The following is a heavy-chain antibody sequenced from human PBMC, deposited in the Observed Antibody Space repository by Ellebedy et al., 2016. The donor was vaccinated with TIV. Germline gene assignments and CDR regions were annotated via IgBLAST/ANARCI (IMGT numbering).Heavy chain of an antibody. CDR3: ARGTGGGLPPNFDY. V-gene: IGHV4-61*01. Sequence: SETLSLTXTVSGGSVSSGSYYWSWIRQPPGKGLEWIGYIYYSGSTNYNPSLKSRVTISVDTSKNQFSLKLSSVTAADTAVYYCARGTGGGLPPNFDYWGQGTLVTVSS. D-gene: IGHD4-23*01. CDR2: IYYSGST. J-gene: IGHJ4*02. CDR1: GGSVSSGSYY.